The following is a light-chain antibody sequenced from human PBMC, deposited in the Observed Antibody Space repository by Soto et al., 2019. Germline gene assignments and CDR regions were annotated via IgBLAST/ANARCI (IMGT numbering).Light chain of an antibody. CDR3: QQRNSWPLT. J-gene: IGKJ4*01. V-gene: IGKV3-11*01. CDR2: DAS. Sequence: EIVLTQSPATLSLSPGERATLSCRASQSVSSNLAWYQQKPGQAPGLLIYDASNRATGIPARFSGSGSGTDFTLTISSLDPEDFAVYYCQQRNSWPLTFGGGTKVEIK. CDR1: QSVSSN.